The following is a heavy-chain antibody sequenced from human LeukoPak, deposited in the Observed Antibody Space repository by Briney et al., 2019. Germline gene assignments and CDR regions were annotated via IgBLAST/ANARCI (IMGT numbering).Heavy chain of an antibody. J-gene: IGHJ6*02. CDR3: ARDLVGMDV. Sequence: GASVKVSCKASGYTFTCYYMHWVRQAPGQGLEWMGWINPNSGGTNYAQKFQGRVTMTTDTSTSTAYMELRSLRSDDTAVYYCARDLVGMDVWGQGTTVTVSS. CDR1: GYTFTCYY. CDR2: INPNSGGT. V-gene: IGHV1-2*02.